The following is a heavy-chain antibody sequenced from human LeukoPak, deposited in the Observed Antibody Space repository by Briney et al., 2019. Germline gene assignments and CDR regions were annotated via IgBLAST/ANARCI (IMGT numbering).Heavy chain of an antibody. CDR2: IYYSGST. V-gene: IGHV4-59*01. D-gene: IGHD1-26*01. Sequence: SETLSLTCTVSGGSISSYYWSSIRQPPGKGLEWIGYIYYSGSTNYNPSLKSRVTISVDTSKNQFSLKLSSETAADTAVYYCARGQWELLFDIWGQGTMVTVSS. CDR3: ARGQWELLFDI. J-gene: IGHJ3*02. CDR1: GGSISSYY.